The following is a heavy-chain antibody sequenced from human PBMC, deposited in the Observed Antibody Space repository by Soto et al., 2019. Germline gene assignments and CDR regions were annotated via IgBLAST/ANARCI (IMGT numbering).Heavy chain of an antibody. CDR2: IYSGGST. V-gene: IGHV3-66*01. CDR1: GFTVSSNY. Sequence: PGGSLRLSCAASGFTVSSNYMSWVRQAPGKGLEWVSVIYSGGSTYYADSVKGRFTISRDNSKNTLYLQMNSLRAEDTAVYYCAMPDPGYCSGGSCYVFDYWGQGT. J-gene: IGHJ4*02. D-gene: IGHD2-15*01. CDR3: AMPDPGYCSGGSCYVFDY.